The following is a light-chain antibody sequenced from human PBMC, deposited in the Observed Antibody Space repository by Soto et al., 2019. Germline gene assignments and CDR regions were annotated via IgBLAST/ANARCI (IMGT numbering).Light chain of an antibody. V-gene: IGLV2-14*01. CDR3: SSYTSSSTLAV. J-gene: IGLJ1*01. CDR2: EVS. CDR1: SSDVGGYNY. Sequence: QSALTQPASVSGSPGQSITISCTGTSSDVGGYNYVSWYQQHPGKAPKLMIYEVSNRPSGVSNRFSGSKSGNTASLTISGLPPEDEADYYCSSYTSSSTLAVFGTGTKLTVL.